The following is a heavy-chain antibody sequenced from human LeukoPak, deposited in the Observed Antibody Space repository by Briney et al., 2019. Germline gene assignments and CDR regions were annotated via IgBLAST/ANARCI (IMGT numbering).Heavy chain of an antibody. V-gene: IGHV1-18*01. CDR3: ARYYYDSSVDY. J-gene: IGHJ4*02. D-gene: IGHD3-22*01. Sequence: ASVNVSCKPSGYTFTSYGISWVRQAPGQGLEWMGWISAYNGNTNYAQKLQGRVTMTTDTSTSTAYMELRSLRTDDTAVYYCARYYYDSSVDYGGQRTLVTVS. CDR2: ISAYNGNT. CDR1: GYTFTSYG.